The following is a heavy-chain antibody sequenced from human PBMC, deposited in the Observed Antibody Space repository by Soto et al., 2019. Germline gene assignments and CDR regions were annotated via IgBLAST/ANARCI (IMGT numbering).Heavy chain of an antibody. CDR1: GYTFTSYA. CDR3: ARTVGYYYGMDV. Sequence: QVQLGQSGAEVKKPGASVKVSCKASGYTFTSYALHWVRQAPGQRLEWMGWINAGNGNTKYSQKFQFRVTITRDTSASTAYMELSSLRSEDTAVYYCARTVGYYYGMDVWGQGTTVTVSS. CDR2: INAGNGNT. J-gene: IGHJ6*02. D-gene: IGHD4-17*01. V-gene: IGHV1-3*01.